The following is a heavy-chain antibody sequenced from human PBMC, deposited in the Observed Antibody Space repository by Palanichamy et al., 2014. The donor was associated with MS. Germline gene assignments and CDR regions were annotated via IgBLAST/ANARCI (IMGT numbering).Heavy chain of an antibody. Sequence: EVQLVQSGAEVKKPGESLKISCKGSGYSFTRLLDRLGAPDARKGLEWMGIIYPGDSDTRYSPSFQGQVTISADKSISTAYLQWSSLKASDTAMYYCARIPPTISWFDPWGQGTLVTVSS. CDR1: GYSFTRLL. CDR3: ARIPPTISWFDP. J-gene: IGHJ5*02. V-gene: IGHV5-51*01. D-gene: IGHD5-12*01. CDR2: IYPGDSDT.